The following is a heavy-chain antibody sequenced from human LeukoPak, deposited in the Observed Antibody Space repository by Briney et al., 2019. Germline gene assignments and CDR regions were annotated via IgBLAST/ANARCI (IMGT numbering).Heavy chain of an antibody. V-gene: IGHV1-2*02. CDR2: INPNSGGT. CDR3: AGLPRYNWNEPLDY. Sequence: ASVKVSCKASGYTFTDYYMHWVRQAPGQGLEWMGWINPNSGGTKYAQKFQGRVTMTWDTSINTAYMELTRLTYDDTAVYYCAGLPRYNWNEPLDYWGQGTLVTVSS. CDR1: GYTFTDYY. D-gene: IGHD1-20*01. J-gene: IGHJ4*02.